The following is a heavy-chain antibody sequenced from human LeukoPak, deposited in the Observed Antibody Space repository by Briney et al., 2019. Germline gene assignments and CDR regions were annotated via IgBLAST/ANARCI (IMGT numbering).Heavy chain of an antibody. CDR3: AGIQSIAANYYYMDV. Sequence: SQTLSLTCTVSGGSISSGSYYWSWIRQPAGKGLEWIGRIYTSGSTNYNPSLKSRVTISVDTSKNQFSLKLSSVTAADTAVYYRAGIQSIAANYYYMDVWGKGTTVTVSS. D-gene: IGHD6-6*01. V-gene: IGHV4-61*02. J-gene: IGHJ6*03. CDR2: IYTSGST. CDR1: GGSISSGSYY.